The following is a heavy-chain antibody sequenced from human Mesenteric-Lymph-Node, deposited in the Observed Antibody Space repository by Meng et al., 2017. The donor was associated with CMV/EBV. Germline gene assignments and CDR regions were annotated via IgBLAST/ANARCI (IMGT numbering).Heavy chain of an antibody. Sequence: GESLKISCAASGFTFSSYWMSWVRQAPGRGLEWVANIKQDGGEKYYADSVKGRFTISRDNAKNSLYLEMSSLRAEDTSVYYCARSFAGRYFDHWGQGTLVTVSS. D-gene: IGHD2-15*01. CDR3: ARSFAGRYFDH. CDR1: GFTFSSYW. CDR2: IKQDGGEK. J-gene: IGHJ4*02. V-gene: IGHV3-7*01.